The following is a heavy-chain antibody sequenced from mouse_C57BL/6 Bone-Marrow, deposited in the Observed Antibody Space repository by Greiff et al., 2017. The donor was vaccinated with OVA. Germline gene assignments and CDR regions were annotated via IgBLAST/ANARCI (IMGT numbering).Heavy chain of an antibody. CDR1: GFTFSDSG. J-gene: IGHJ2*01. Sequence: EVNVVESGGGLVKPGGSLKLSCAASGFTFSDSGMHWVRQAPEKGLEWVAYISSGSSTIYYADTVKGRFTISRDNAKNTLFLQMTSLRSEDTAMYYCARGGAYGYDDYWGQGTTLTVSS. V-gene: IGHV5-17*01. D-gene: IGHD2-2*01. CDR2: ISSGSSTI. CDR3: ARGGAYGYDDY.